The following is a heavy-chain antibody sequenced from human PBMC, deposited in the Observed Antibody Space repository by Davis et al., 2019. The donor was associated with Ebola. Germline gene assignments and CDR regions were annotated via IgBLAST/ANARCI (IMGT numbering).Heavy chain of an antibody. CDR3: ARDLGCSSTSCYYREVDYYYYGMDV. Sequence: GGSLRLSCAASGFTFSSYAMHWVRQAPGKGLEWVAVISYDGSNKYYADSVKRRFTISRDNSKNTLYLQMNSLRAEDTAVYYCARDLGCSSTSCYYREVDYYYYGMDVWGQGTTVTVSS. D-gene: IGHD2-2*01. J-gene: IGHJ6*02. CDR2: ISYDGSNK. V-gene: IGHV3-30-3*01. CDR1: GFTFSSYA.